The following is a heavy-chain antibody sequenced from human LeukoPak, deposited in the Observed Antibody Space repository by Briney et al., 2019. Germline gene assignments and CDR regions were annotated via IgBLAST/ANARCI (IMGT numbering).Heavy chain of an antibody. CDR1: GFTFSSYA. J-gene: IGHJ6*04. D-gene: IGHD3-9*01. CDR2: ISYDGSNK. Sequence: GGSLRLSCAASGFTFSSYAMHWVRQAPGKGLEWVAVISYDGSNKYYADSVKGRFTISRDNSKNTLYLQMNSLRAEDTAVYYCARGRPHDILTGYYPLYYYYYGMDVWGKGTTVTVSS. V-gene: IGHV3-30*04. CDR3: ARGRPHDILTGYYPLYYYYYGMDV.